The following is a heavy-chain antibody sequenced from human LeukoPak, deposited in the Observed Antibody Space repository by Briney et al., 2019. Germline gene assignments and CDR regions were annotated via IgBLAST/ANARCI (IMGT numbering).Heavy chain of an antibody. V-gene: IGHV1-46*01. CDR3: ARDNSLGDSAWWFDP. Sequence: ASVKVSCKASGYTFTSYYMHWVRQAPGQGLEWMGIINPSGGSTSYAQKFQGRVTMTRDMATSTDYMEVSSLRSEDTAVYYCARDNSLGDSAWWFDPWGQGTLVTVSS. CDR2: INPSGGST. J-gene: IGHJ5*02. CDR1: GYTFTSYY. D-gene: IGHD5-12*01.